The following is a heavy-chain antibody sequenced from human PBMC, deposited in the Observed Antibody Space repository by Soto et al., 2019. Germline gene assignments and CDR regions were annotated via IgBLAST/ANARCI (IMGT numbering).Heavy chain of an antibody. D-gene: IGHD3-16*01. J-gene: IGHJ6*02. CDR3: VMVDNYVTPTPQDV. V-gene: IGHV1-18*01. Sequence: QVQLVQSGDEVKKPGASVKVSCKASGYIFVNYGIAWVRQAPGQGLAWMGWISPYTGNTHSATKVQGRTTMTTDTSRSTDYMDLGSLTSDDTAVYYCVMVDNYVTPTPQDVWGQGTTVTVSS. CDR2: ISPYTGNT. CDR1: GYIFVNYG.